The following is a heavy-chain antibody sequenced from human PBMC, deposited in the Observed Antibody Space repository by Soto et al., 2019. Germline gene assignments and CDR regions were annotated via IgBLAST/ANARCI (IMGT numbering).Heavy chain of an antibody. CDR2: ISYDGSNK. J-gene: IGHJ4*02. CDR3: AKDSVRFEYSSSPFDY. D-gene: IGHD6-6*01. V-gene: IGHV3-30*18. Sequence: GGSLRLSCAASGFTFSSYGMHWVRQAPGKGLEWVAVISYDGSNKYYADSVKGRFTISRDNSKNTPYLQMNSLRAEDTAVYYCAKDSVRFEYSSSPFDYWGQGTLVTVSS. CDR1: GFTFSSYG.